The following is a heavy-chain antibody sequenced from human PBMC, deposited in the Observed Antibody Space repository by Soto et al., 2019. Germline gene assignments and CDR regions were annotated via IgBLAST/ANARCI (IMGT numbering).Heavy chain of an antibody. CDR1: GFTVSSTY. CDR2: IYSGGTT. CDR3: GRNYYNDD. Sequence: EVQLVESGGDLVQPGGSLRLSCAASGFTVSSTYMTWVRQAPGKGLEWVSVIYSGGTTYYADSVKGRFTISRDNSKNTLYLQMNSLRVEDTAVYYCGRNYYNDDWGQGTLVTVSS. V-gene: IGHV3-66*01. J-gene: IGHJ4*02.